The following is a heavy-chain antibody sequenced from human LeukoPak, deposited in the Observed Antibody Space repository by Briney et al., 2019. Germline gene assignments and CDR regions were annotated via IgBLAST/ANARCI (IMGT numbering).Heavy chain of an antibody. CDR3: ARASITMVRGVINGLGY. D-gene: IGHD3-10*01. CDR1: GYTFTSYA. V-gene: IGHV1-3*01. J-gene: IGHJ4*02. Sequence: ASVKVSCKASGYTFTSYAMHWVRQAPGQRLEGMGWINAGNGNTKYSQKSQGRVTITRDTSASTAYMELSSLRSEDTAVYYCARASITMVRGVINGLGYWGQGTLVTVSS. CDR2: INAGNGNT.